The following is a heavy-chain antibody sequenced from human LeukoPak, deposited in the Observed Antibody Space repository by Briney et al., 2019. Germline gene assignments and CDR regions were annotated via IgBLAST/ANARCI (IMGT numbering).Heavy chain of an antibody. V-gene: IGHV3-15*01. Sequence: GGSLRLSCAASGFTFSSYSMSWVRQAPGKGLEWVGRIKRKTDGGTTDYAAPVKGRFTISRDDSKNTLYLQMNTLKTEDTAVYYCATDTSSGYENGWGQGTLVTVSS. D-gene: IGHD5-12*01. CDR3: ATDTSSGYENG. J-gene: IGHJ4*02. CDR2: IKRKTDGGTT. CDR1: GFTFSSYS.